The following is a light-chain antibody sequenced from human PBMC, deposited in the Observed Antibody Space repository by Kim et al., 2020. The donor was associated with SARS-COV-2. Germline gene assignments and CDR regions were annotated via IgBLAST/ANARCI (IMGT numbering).Light chain of an antibody. CDR2: KAS. V-gene: IGKV1-5*03. CDR3: QQYVTYRLS. J-gene: IGKJ4*01. CDR1: QSISGL. Sequence: ASVGDGVTNGCRASQSISGLLAWYQQKPGKAPKLLIYKASSLESGVPSRCSGSGSGTEFTLTITSLQPDDFATYYCQQYVTYRLSFGGGTKVDIK.